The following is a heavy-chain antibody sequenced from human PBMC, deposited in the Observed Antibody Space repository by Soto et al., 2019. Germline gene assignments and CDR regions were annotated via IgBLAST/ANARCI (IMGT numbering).Heavy chain of an antibody. Sequence: PSETLSLTCTVSGGSVSSYYWGWIRQPPGKGLEWIGYIYYSGSTKYNPSLKSRVTMSVDTSNNQFSLKVSSVTAADTAVYYCARHSNRNYGLYYYGMDXWGQGTTVTVSS. CDR1: GGSVSSYY. V-gene: IGHV4-59*08. D-gene: IGHD4-4*01. CDR3: ARHSNRNYGLYYYGMDX. J-gene: IGHJ6*02. CDR2: IYYSGST.